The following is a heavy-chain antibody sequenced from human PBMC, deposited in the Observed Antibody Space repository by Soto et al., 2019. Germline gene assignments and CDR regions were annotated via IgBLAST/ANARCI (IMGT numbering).Heavy chain of an antibody. Sequence: SVKVTCKASVGTFSSYAISCVRQAPGQGLEWMGGISPIFGTANYAQKFQGRVTIAADESTSTAYMGLSSLRSEDTAVYYCATRMVRGVQLYYYYGMDVWGQGTRLTVSS. J-gene: IGHJ6*02. CDR2: ISPIFGTA. CDR1: VGTFSSYA. V-gene: IGHV1-69*13. CDR3: ATRMVRGVQLYYYYGMDV. D-gene: IGHD3-10*01.